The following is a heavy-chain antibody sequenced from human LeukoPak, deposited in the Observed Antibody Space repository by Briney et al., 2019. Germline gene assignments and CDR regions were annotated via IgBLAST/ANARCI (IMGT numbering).Heavy chain of an antibody. CDR2: ISGSDDVI. V-gene: IGHV3-11*01. CDR3: ARAALDAFDI. Sequence: GGSLRLSCAASGFTSSDYYMNWIRQAPGKGLEWVSYISGSDDVIFYADSVKGRFTISRDNGKNSLYPQMNSLRSEDTALYYCARAALDAFDIWGQGTMVTVSS. J-gene: IGHJ3*02. CDR1: GFTSSDYY.